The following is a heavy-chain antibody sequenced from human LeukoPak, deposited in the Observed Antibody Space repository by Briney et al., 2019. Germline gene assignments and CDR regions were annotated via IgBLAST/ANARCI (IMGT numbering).Heavy chain of an antibody. Sequence: GGSLILSCAASGFTFSSYGMSWVRQAPGKGLEWVSAISGSGGSTYYADSVKGRFIISRDNSKNTLYLQMNSLRAEDAAVYYCAKPGYSSSWSYFDYWGQGTLVTVSS. CDR3: AKPGYSSSWSYFDY. V-gene: IGHV3-23*01. D-gene: IGHD6-13*01. J-gene: IGHJ4*02. CDR2: ISGSGGST. CDR1: GFTFSSYG.